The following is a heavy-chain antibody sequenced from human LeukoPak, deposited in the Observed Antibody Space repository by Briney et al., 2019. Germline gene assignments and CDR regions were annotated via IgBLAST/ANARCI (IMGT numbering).Heavy chain of an antibody. V-gene: IGHV3-11*04. J-gene: IGHJ6*03. Sequence: GGSLRLPCAASGFTFSDYYMSWIRQAPGKGLEWVSYISSSGSTIYYADSVKGRFTISRDNAKNSLFLQMNSLSAEDTAVYYCGRAGPVTKDHFMDVWGKGTTVTVSS. CDR1: GFTFSDYY. CDR3: GRAGPVTKDHFMDV. D-gene: IGHD2-2*01. CDR2: ISSSGSTI.